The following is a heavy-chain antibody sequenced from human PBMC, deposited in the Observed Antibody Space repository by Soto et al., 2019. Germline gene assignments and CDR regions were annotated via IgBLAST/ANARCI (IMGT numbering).Heavy chain of an antibody. CDR2: INHSGST. V-gene: IGHV4-34*01. D-gene: IGHD2-2*03. CDR1: GGSFGGYY. CDR3: ARGGDCISTSCRLQTWFDP. J-gene: IGHJ5*02. Sequence: PSETLALTCAVYGGSFGGYYWSWIRQPPGKGLEWIGEINHSGSTNYNPSLKSRVTISLDRSKNQFSLKLSSVTAADTAVYFCARGGDCISTSCRLQTWFDPWGQGTLVTVSS.